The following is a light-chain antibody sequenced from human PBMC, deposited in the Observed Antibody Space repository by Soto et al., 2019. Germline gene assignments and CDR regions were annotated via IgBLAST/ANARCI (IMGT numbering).Light chain of an antibody. CDR1: QSVSSY. J-gene: IGKJ4*01. CDR3: QPRSNWPHLT. V-gene: IGKV3-11*01. CDR2: DAS. Sequence: EIVLTQSPATLSLSPGERATLSCRASQSVSSYLAWYQQKPGQAPRLLIYDASNRAPGIPARFSGSGSGTDFTLTIGSLEPEDFAVYYCQPRSNWPHLTFGGGTKVEIK.